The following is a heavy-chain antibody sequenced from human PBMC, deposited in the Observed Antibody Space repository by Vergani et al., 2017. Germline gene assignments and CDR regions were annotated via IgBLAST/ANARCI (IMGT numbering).Heavy chain of an antibody. CDR2: ISGSGGST. Sequence: EVQLLESGGGLVQPGGSLRLSCAASGFTFCSYAMSWVRQAPGKGLEWVSAISGSGGSTYYADAVKGRFTISRDNSKNTLYLQMNSLRAEYTAVYYCASLVVPAAIGWGGFDYWGQGTLVTVSS. CDR1: GFTFCSYA. V-gene: IGHV3-23*01. J-gene: IGHJ4*02. D-gene: IGHD2-2*01. CDR3: ASLVVPAAIGWGGFDY.